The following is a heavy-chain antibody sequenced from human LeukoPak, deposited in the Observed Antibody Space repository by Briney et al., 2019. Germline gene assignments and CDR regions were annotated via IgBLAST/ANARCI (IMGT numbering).Heavy chain of an antibody. J-gene: IGHJ5*02. CDR3: ARYSGYDYDLGWFDP. CDR1: GGSISSGGYS. D-gene: IGHD5-12*01. Sequence: PSQTLSLTCTVSGGSISSGGYSWRWIRQPPGRGLEWIDYIYHSGSTYYNPSLKSRLTISVDRSKNQFSLKLSSVTAADTAVYYCARYSGYDYDLGWFDPWGQGTLVTVSS. V-gene: IGHV4-30-2*01. CDR2: IYHSGST.